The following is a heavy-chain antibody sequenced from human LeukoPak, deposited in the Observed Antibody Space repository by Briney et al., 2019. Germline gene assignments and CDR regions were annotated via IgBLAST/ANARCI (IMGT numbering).Heavy chain of an antibody. D-gene: IGHD3-22*01. Sequence: GESLKISCKGSGYSFTGYWIGWVRQMPGKGLEWMGIIYPGDSDTRYSPSFQGQVTISADKSISTAYLQWSSLKASDTAMYYCARGLGLDRYYYDSSGYYLPEYYFDYWGQGTLVTVSS. CDR3: ARGLGLDRYYYDSSGYYLPEYYFDY. J-gene: IGHJ4*02. V-gene: IGHV5-51*01. CDR1: GYSFTGYW. CDR2: IYPGDSDT.